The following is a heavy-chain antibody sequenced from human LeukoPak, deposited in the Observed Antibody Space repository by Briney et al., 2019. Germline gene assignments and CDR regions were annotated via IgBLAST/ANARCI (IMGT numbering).Heavy chain of an antibody. CDR3: ARDIDGGVLDY. CDR1: GYTFTSYG. CDR2: ISAYNGNT. V-gene: IGHV1-18*01. Sequence: ASVKVSCKASGYTFTSYGISWVRQAPGQGLEWMGWISAYNGNTNYAQNLQGRVTMTTDTSTSTAYMELRSLRSDDTAMYYCARDIDGGVLDYWGQGTLVTVSS. J-gene: IGHJ4*02. D-gene: IGHD4-23*01.